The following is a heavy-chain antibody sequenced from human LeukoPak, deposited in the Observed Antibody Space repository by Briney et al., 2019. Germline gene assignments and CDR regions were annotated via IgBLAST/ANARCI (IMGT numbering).Heavy chain of an antibody. CDR3: ATVKAYCGGDCYSPGYFEL. V-gene: IGHV1-24*01. Sequence: ASVKVSCKVSGYTLTELSMHWVRQAPGKGLEWMGGFDPEDGETIYAQKFQGRVTMTEDTSTDTAYMELSSLRSEDTAVYYCATVKAYCGGDCYSPGYFELWGRGTLVTVSS. CDR2: FDPEDGET. CDR1: GYTLTELS. J-gene: IGHJ2*01. D-gene: IGHD2-21*02.